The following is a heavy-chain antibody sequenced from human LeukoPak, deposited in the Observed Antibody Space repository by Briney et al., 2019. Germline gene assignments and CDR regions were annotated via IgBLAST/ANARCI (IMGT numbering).Heavy chain of an antibody. CDR1: GFTLSSYA. D-gene: IGHD4-17*01. CDR2: ISGSGGST. V-gene: IGHV3-23*01. CDR3: ATWGPHDYGDYVLVY. Sequence: GGSLRLSCAASGFTLSSYAMSWVRQAPGKGLEWVSAISGSGGSTYYADSVKGRFTISRDNSKNTLYLQMNSLRAEDTAVYYCATWGPHDYGDYVLVYWGQGTLVTVSS. J-gene: IGHJ4*02.